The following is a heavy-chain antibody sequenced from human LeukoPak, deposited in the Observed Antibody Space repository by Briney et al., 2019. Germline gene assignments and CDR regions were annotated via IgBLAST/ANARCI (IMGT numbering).Heavy chain of an antibody. Sequence: SETLSLTCTVSGGSISGSYWDWIRQSPGKGLEWLGYVHDTGGTNYNSSLKSRVTMSVDTSKNQFSLRLNSVTAADTAVYYCAKNGGYYKWNYWGQGTLVTVSS. CDR1: GGSISGSY. CDR3: AKNGGYYKWNY. J-gene: IGHJ4*02. D-gene: IGHD1-26*01. V-gene: IGHV4-59*08. CDR2: VHDTGGT.